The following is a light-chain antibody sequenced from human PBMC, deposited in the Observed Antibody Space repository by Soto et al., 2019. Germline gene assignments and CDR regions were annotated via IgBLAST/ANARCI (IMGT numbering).Light chain of an antibody. Sequence: QSALTQPASVSGSPGQSITISCPGTSSDVGGYNYVSWYQQHPGKAPKLIYRNTYRPSGVPDRFSGSRSATSASLTITGLQAEDEADYYCQSYDRSLSGSFFGTGTKVTVL. V-gene: IGLV2-14*01. CDR2: RNT. J-gene: IGLJ1*01. CDR1: SSDVGGYNY. CDR3: QSYDRSLSGSF.